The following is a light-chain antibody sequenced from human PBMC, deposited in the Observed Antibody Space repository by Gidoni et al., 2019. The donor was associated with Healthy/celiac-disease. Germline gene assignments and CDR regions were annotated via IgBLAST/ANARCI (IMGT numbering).Light chain of an antibody. CDR1: SSDVGGYNY. CDR2: DVS. CDR3: SSYTSSSTRV. V-gene: IGLV2-14*01. Sequence: QSALTQPASVSGSPGQSITISCTGTSSDVGGYNYVSWYQQHPGTAPKLMIYDVSNRPSGVSNRFSGSTSGNTASLTISGLQAEDEADYYCSSYTSSSTRVFGTGTKVTVL. J-gene: IGLJ1*01.